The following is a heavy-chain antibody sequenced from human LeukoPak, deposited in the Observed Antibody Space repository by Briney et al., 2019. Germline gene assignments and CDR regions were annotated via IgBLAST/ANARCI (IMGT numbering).Heavy chain of an antibody. CDR1: GYSISSGYY. D-gene: IGHD3-9*01. V-gene: IGHV4-38-2*02. CDR2: IYHSGST. Sequence: PSETLSLTCAVSGYSISSGYYWGWIRQPPGKGLEWIGSIYHSGSTYYNPSLKSRVTISVDTSKNQFSLKLSSVTAADTAVYYFAREEGYDILTGYFSFWGQGTMVTVSS. CDR3: AREEGYDILTGYFSF. J-gene: IGHJ3*01.